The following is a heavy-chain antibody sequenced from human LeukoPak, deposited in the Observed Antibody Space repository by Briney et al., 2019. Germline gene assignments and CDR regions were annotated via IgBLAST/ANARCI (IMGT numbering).Heavy chain of an antibody. CDR1: GFTFTNHH. J-gene: IGHJ4*02. Sequence: GASVNVSCKASGFTFTNHHMHWVRQAPGQGLEWMGWINPNSGDTNYAQKFQGRVTMTRDTSISTAYMELSGLRSDDTAVYHCARERYSGYGNFDYWGQGTLVTVSS. CDR3: ARERYSGYGNFDY. D-gene: IGHD5-12*01. V-gene: IGHV1-2*02. CDR2: INPNSGDT.